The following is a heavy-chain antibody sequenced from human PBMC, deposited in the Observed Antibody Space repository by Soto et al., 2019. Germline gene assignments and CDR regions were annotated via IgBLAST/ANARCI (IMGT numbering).Heavy chain of an antibody. J-gene: IGHJ6*02. Sequence: SETLSLTCTVSGGSISSDDFYWSWIRQHPGKGLEWIGYIYYSGNTYYNPSLKPRVTMSRDTSESQVSLKLSSVTAADTAVYYCARGFWGSLDVWGQGITVTVSS. V-gene: IGHV4-31*03. CDR1: GGSISSDDFY. CDR3: ARGFWGSLDV. D-gene: IGHD3-16*01. CDR2: IYYSGNT.